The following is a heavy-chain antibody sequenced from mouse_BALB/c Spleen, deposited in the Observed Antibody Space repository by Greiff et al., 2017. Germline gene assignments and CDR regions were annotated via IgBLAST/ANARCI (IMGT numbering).Heavy chain of an antibody. D-gene: IGHD3-2*01. Sequence: QVQLQQPGAELVKPGASVKLSCKASGYTFTSYWMHWVKQRPGQGLEWIGEINPSNGRTNYNEKFKSKATLTVDKSSSTAYMQLSSLTSEDSAVYYCAGDSSGYGDYWGQGTTLTVSS. CDR3: AGDSSGYGDY. CDR1: GYTFTSYW. J-gene: IGHJ2*01. CDR2: INPSNGRT. V-gene: IGHV1S81*02.